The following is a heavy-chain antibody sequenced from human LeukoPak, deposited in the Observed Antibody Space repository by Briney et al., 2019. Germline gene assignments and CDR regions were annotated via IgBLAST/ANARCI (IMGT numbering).Heavy chain of an antibody. D-gene: IGHD6-19*01. J-gene: IGHJ4*02. Sequence: ASETLSLTCTVSGGSISSYYWSWIRQPPGKGLEWIGYIYYSGSTNYNPSLKSRVTISVDTSKNQFSLKLSSVTAADTAVYYCARGGSGWYPLDYWGQGTLVTVSS. CDR3: ARGGSGWYPLDY. CDR2: IYYSGST. V-gene: IGHV4-59*01. CDR1: GGSISSYY.